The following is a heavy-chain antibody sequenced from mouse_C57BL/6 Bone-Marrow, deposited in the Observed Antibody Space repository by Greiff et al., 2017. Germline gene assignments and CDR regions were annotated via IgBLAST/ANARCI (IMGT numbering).Heavy chain of an antibody. CDR3: TRGGDYGAFAY. CDR2: ISSGGDYI. V-gene: IGHV5-9-1*02. Sequence: EVMLVESGEGLVKPGGSLKLSCAASGFTFSSYAMSWVRQTPEKRLEWVAYISSGGDYIYYADPVKGRFTISRDNARNTLYLQMSSLKSEDTAMYYCTRGGDYGAFAYWGQGTLVTVSA. D-gene: IGHD2-4*01. J-gene: IGHJ3*01. CDR1: GFTFSSYA.